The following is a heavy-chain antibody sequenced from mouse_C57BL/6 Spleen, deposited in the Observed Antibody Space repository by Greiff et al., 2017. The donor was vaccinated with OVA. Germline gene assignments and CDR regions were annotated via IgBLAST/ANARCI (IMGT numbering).Heavy chain of an antibody. V-gene: IGHV5-9*01. D-gene: IGHD2-4*01. J-gene: IGHJ4*01. CDR2: ISGGGGNT. Sequence: EVKLVESGGGLVKPGGSLKLSCAASGFTFSSYTMSWVRQTPEKRLEWVATISGGGGNTYYPDSVKGRFTISRDNAKNTLYLQMSSLRSEDTALYYCAKQYDYGGAMDYWGQGTSVTVSS. CDR3: AKQYDYGGAMDY. CDR1: GFTFSSYT.